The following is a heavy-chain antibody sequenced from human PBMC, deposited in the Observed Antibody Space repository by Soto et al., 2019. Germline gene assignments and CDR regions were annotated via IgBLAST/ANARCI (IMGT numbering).Heavy chain of an antibody. D-gene: IGHD6-19*01. CDR2: IWYDGSNK. V-gene: IGHV3-33*01. CDR3: ARDSHVGSGWQLTADY. Sequence: RLSCAASGFTLSSYGMHWVRQAPGKGLEWVAVIWYDGSNKYYAESVKGRFTISRDNSKNTLYLQMNSLRAEDTAVYYCARDSHVGSGWQLTADYWGQGTLVTVSS. J-gene: IGHJ4*02. CDR1: GFTLSSYG.